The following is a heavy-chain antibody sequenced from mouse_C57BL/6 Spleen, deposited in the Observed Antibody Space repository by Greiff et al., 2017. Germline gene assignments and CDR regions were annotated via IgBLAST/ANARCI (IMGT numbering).Heavy chain of an antibody. CDR1: GYTFTDYN. CDR2: INPNNGGT. V-gene: IGHV1-22*01. J-gene: IGHJ1*03. D-gene: IGHD2-4*01. CDR3: ARGGYYDYDVDWYFDV. Sequence: EVQLQQSGPELVKPGASVKMSCKASGYTFTDYNMHWVKQSHGKSLEWIGYINPNNGGTSYNQKFKGKATLTVNKSSSTAYMELRSLTSEDSAVYYCARGGYYDYDVDWYFDVWGTGTTVTVSS.